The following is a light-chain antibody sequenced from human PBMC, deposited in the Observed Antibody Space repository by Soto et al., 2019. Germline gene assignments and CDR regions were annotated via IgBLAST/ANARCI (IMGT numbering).Light chain of an antibody. CDR2: EVN. CDR1: SSDVGGYNF. Sequence: QSALTQPASVSGSPGQSITISCTGTSSDVGGYNFVSWYQQYPGTAPKVVIYEVNNRPSGVSDRFSGSKSGKTASLTISGLQAEDEADYFCSSFTASSTLVFGTGTKLTVL. V-gene: IGLV2-14*01. J-gene: IGLJ1*01. CDR3: SSFTASSTLV.